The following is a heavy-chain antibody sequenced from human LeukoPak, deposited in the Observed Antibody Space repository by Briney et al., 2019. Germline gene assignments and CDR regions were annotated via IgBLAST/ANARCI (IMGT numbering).Heavy chain of an antibody. CDR1: GYTFTGYY. J-gene: IGHJ5*02. CDR3: ARELELRLSGGFDP. CDR2: INPNSGGT. D-gene: IGHD1-7*01. V-gene: IGHV1-2*02. Sequence: GASVKVSCKASGYTFTGYYMHWVRQAPGQGLEWMGWINPNSGGTNYAQKFQGRVTMTRDTSISTAYMELSRLRSDDTAVYYCARELELRLSGGFDPWGQGTLVTVSS.